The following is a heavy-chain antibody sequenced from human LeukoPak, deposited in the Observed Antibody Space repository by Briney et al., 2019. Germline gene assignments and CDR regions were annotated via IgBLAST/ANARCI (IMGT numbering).Heavy chain of an antibody. Sequence: PGGSLRLSCAASGFTFSSYAVSWVRQAPGKGLEWVSAISGSGGSTYYADSVKGRFTISRDNSKNTLYLQMNSLRAEDTAVYYCAKGTYQQDAFDIWGQGTMVTVSS. V-gene: IGHV3-23*01. CDR2: ISGSGGST. CDR3: AKGTYQQDAFDI. CDR1: GFTFSSYA. J-gene: IGHJ3*02.